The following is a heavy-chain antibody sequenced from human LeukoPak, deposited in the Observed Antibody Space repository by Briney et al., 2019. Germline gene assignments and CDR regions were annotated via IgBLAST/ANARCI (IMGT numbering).Heavy chain of an antibody. D-gene: IGHD6-19*01. CDR1: GFTFSSYA. CDR2: ISGGDDTT. CDR3: AKDKQWLVLDY. J-gene: IGHJ4*02. V-gene: IGHV3-23*01. Sequence: GGSLRLSCAASGFTFSSYAMSWVRQAPGKGLEWVSGISGGDDTTYFADSVKGRFTISRDNSKNTLYLQMNRLRAEDTAVYYCAKDKQWLVLDYWGQGALVTVSS.